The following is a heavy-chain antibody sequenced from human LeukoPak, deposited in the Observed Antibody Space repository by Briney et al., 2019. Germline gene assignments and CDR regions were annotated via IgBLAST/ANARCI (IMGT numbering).Heavy chain of an antibody. CDR3: ARESDSDAFDI. CDR1: GGSISSGGYY. CDR2: IYTSGST. D-gene: IGHD2-21*02. Sequence: SQTLSLTCTVSGGSISSGGYYWSWIRQPAGKGLEWIGRIYTSGSTNYNPSLKSRVTMSVDTSKNQFSLKLSSVTAADTAVYYCARESDSDAFDIWGQGTMVTVSS. V-gene: IGHV4-61*02. J-gene: IGHJ3*02.